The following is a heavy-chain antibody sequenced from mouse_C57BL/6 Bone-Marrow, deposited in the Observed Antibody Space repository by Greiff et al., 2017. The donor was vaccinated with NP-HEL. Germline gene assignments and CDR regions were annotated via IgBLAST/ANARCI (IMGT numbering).Heavy chain of an antibody. CDR3: ARRYYTYFDY. CDR2: ISSGSSTI. J-gene: IGHJ2*01. CDR1: GFTFSDYG. V-gene: IGHV5-17*01. D-gene: IGHD2-12*01. Sequence: EVKLMESGGGLVKPGGSLQLSCAASGFTFSDYGMHWVRQAPEKGLEWVAYISSGSSTIYYADTVKGRFTISSDNAKNTLFLQMTSLRSEDTAMYYCARRYYTYFDYWGQGTTLTVSS.